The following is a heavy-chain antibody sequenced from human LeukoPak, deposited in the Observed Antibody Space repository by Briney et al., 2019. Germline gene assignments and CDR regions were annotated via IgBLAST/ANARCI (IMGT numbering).Heavy chain of an antibody. J-gene: IGHJ4*02. CDR3: ARDQRGTRVYDILTGYSWSFDY. V-gene: IGHV3-33*08. CDR2: IWYDGSNK. Sequence: GGSLRLSCAASGXTFSSYGVHWVRQAPGKGLEWVAVIWYDGSNKYYADFVKGPFTISRDNSKNTLYLQMNSLRAEDTAVYYCARDQRGTRVYDILTGYSWSFDYWGQGTLVTVSS. CDR1: GXTFSSYG. D-gene: IGHD3-9*01.